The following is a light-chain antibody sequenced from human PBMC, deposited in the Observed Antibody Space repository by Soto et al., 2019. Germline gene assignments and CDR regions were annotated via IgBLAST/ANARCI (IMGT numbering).Light chain of an antibody. V-gene: IGKV1-27*01. CDR3: QKYNRAPRT. Sequence: DIQMTQSPSSLSASVGDRVTISCRASQGISNCLAWYQQKPGKVPQLLIYAASTLQSGVPSRFSGSGAGKDCTLTISSLQPEDVATYYCQKYNRAPRTFGQGTKVEIK. CDR2: AAS. CDR1: QGISNC. J-gene: IGKJ1*01.